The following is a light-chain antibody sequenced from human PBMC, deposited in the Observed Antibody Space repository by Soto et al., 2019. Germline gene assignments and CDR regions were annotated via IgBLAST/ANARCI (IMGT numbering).Light chain of an antibody. J-gene: IGKJ2*01. CDR1: QSVSSN. CDR3: QQYNNWPKT. CDR2: GAS. Sequence: EIVMTQSPATLSVSPGERVTLSCRASQSVSSNLAWYQQKPGQAPRLLIYGASTRATGGPARFSGSGSGTEFTLTISSLQSEDFVVYYCQQYNNWPKTFGQGTKLEIK. V-gene: IGKV3-15*01.